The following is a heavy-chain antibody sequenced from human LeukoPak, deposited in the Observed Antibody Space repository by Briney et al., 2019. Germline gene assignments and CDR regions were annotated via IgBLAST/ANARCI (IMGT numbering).Heavy chain of an antibody. J-gene: IGHJ4*02. V-gene: IGHV3-13*01. CDR2: IGTAGDT. D-gene: IGHD1-20*01. CDR3: ARYNWNRGNFDY. Sequence: PGGSLRLSCAASGFTFSSYDMHWVRHATGKGLEWVSAIGTAGDTYYPGSVKGRFTISRENAKNSLYLQMNSLRAGDTAVYYCARYNWNRGNFDYWGQGTLVTVPS. CDR1: GFTFSSYD.